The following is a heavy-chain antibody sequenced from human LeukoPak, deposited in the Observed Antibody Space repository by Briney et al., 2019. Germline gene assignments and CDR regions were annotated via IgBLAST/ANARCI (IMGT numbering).Heavy chain of an antibody. Sequence: GASVKVSCKASGGTFSSYAFSWVRQAPGQGLEWMGGIIPIFGSTNYAQKFQGRVTITTDESTSTAYMELSSLRSEDTAVYYCASAGGQSSGGNCYLHYYYYMDVWGKGTTVTVSS. J-gene: IGHJ6*03. CDR3: ASAGGQSSGGNCYLHYYYYMDV. CDR2: IIPIFGST. CDR1: GGTFSSYA. D-gene: IGHD2-15*01. V-gene: IGHV1-69*05.